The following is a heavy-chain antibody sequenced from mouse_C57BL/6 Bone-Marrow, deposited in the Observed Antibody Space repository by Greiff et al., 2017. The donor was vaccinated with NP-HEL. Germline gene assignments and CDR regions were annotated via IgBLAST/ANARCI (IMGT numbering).Heavy chain of an antibody. CDR2: IYPGDGDT. V-gene: IGHV1-82*01. J-gene: IGHJ4*01. D-gene: IGHD1-1*01. CDR3: ARSDYGSSYYYAMDY. CDR1: GYAFSSSW. Sequence: VQLQQSGPELVKPGASVKISCKASGYAFSSSWMNWVKQRPGKGLEWIGRIYPGDGDTNYIGKFKGKATLTADKSSSTAYMQLSSLTSEDSAVYFCARSDYGSSYYYAMDYWGQGTSVTVSS.